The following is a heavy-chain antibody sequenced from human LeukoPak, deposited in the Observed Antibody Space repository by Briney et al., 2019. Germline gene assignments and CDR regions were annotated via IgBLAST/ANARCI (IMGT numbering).Heavy chain of an antibody. CDR1: GFTFSSYG. CDR2: IWYDGSNK. CDR3: AKEQRGYSGYDLTPDY. D-gene: IGHD5-12*01. V-gene: IGHV3-33*06. Sequence: PGGSLRLSCAASGFTFSSYGMHWVRQAPGKGLEWVAVIWYDGSNKYYADSVKGGFTISRDNSKNTLYLQMNSLRAEDTAVYYCAKEQRGYSGYDLTPDYWGQGTLVTVSS. J-gene: IGHJ4*02.